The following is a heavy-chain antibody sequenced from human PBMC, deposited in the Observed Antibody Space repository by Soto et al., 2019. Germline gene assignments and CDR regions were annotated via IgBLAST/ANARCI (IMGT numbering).Heavy chain of an antibody. CDR3: ARDLSIAARPNYYYYMDV. V-gene: IGHV3-7*01. CDR1: GFTFSSYW. Sequence: GGSLRLSCAASGFTFSSYWMSWVRQAPGKGLERVANVKHDGSEKYYVDSVKGRFTISRDNAKNPLYLQMNSLRAEDTAVYYCARDLSIAARPNYYYYMDVWGKGTTVTVSS. CDR2: VKHDGSEK. D-gene: IGHD6-6*01. J-gene: IGHJ6*03.